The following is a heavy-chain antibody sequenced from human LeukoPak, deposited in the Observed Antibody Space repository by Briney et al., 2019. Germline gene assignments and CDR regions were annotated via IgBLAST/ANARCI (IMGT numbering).Heavy chain of an antibody. V-gene: IGHV3-21*01. D-gene: IGHD6-13*01. J-gene: IGHJ4*02. CDR3: ARAPYQTAAGDS. CDR1: GFTFRSYS. Sequence: PGGSLRLSCAASGFTFRSYSMNWVRQAPGTGLEWVSSISSSSSYIYYADSVKGRFTISRDNAKNSLYLQMNSLRAENTAVYCCARAPYQTAAGDSWGQGTLVTVSS. CDR2: ISSSSSYI.